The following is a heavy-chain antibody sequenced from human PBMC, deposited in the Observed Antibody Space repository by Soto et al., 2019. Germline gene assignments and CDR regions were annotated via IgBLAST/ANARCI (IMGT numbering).Heavy chain of an antibody. J-gene: IGHJ4*02. CDR3: ARAEPYCSGGSCYPSILQNTMYYFDY. CDR1: GGSFSGYY. CDR2: INHSGST. Sequence: PSETLSLTCGVYGGSFSGYYWSWIRQPPGKGLEWIGEINHSGSTNYKPSLKSRFTISVDTSKNQFSLKLSSVTAADTAVYYCARAEPYCSGGSCYPSILQNTMYYFDYWGQGTLVTVSS. V-gene: IGHV4-34*01. D-gene: IGHD2-15*01.